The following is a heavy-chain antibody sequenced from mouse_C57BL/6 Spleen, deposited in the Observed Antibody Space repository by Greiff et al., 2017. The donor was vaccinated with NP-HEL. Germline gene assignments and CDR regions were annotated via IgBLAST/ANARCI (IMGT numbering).Heavy chain of an antibody. V-gene: IGHV6-3*01. CDR2: IRLKSDNYAT. CDR1: GFTFSNYW. J-gene: IGHJ2*01. Sequence: EVMLVESGGGLVQPGGSMKLSCVASGFTFSNYWMNWVRQSPEKGLEWVAQIRLKSDNYATHYAESVKGRFTISRDDSKSSVYLQMNNLRAEDTGIYYCTGGIYYYGPNYFDYWGQGTTLTVSS. CDR3: TGGIYYYGPNYFDY. D-gene: IGHD1-1*01.